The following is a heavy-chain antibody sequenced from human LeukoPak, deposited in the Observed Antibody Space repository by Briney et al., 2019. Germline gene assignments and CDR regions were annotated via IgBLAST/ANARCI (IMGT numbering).Heavy chain of an antibody. CDR1: GGSFSGYY. D-gene: IGHD1-26*01. V-gene: IGHV4-34*01. Sequence: SETLSLTCAVYGGSFSGYYWSWIRQPPGKGLEWIGEINHSGSTNYNPSLKSRDTISVDTSKNQFSLKLSSVTAADTAVYYCARAALVGAPYYFDYWGQGTLVTVSS. CDR3: ARAALVGAPYYFDY. J-gene: IGHJ4*02. CDR2: INHSGST.